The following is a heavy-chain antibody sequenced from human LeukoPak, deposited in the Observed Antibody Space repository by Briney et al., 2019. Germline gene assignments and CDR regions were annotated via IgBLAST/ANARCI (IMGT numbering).Heavy chain of an antibody. V-gene: IGHV1-8*01. Sequence: GASVKVSCKASGYTFTSYDINWVRQATGQGLEWMGWMNPNSGNTGYPQKFQGRVTMTRDTSLSTAYMELSGLRSDDTAVYYCARGVVAATFYYYMDVWDKGTTVTVSS. D-gene: IGHD2-15*01. J-gene: IGHJ6*03. CDR3: ARGVVAATFYYYMDV. CDR1: GYTFTSYD. CDR2: MNPNSGNT.